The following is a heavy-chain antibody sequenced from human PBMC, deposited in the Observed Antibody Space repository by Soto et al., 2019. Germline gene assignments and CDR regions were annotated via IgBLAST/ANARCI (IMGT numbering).Heavy chain of an antibody. D-gene: IGHD3-9*01. Sequence: SETLSLTCAVYGGSFSGYYWSWIRQPPGKGLEWIGEINHSGSTNYNPSLKSRVTISVDTSKNQFSLKLSSVTAADTAVYYCARGQKGYDILTGYLMRKNWFDPWGQGTLVTVSS. CDR2: INHSGST. V-gene: IGHV4-34*01. J-gene: IGHJ5*02. CDR1: GGSFSGYY. CDR3: ARGQKGYDILTGYLMRKNWFDP.